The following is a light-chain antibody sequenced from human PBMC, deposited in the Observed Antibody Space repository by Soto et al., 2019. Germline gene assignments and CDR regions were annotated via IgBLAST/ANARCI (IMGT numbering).Light chain of an antibody. CDR1: QSISNW. V-gene: IGKV1-5*01. J-gene: IGKJ5*01. CDR2: AAS. Sequence: DIQMTQSPSTLSASIGDRVTISCRASQSISNWLAWYQQKPGKAPNLLIYAASTLQSGVPSRFSGSGSGTELTLTISSLQPEDFASYYCQQLNSYPLTFGQGTRLENK. CDR3: QQLNSYPLT.